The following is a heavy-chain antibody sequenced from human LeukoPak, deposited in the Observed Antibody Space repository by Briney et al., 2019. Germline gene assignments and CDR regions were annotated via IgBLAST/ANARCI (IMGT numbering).Heavy chain of an antibody. Sequence: ASVKVSRKASGGTFSSYAISWVRQAPGQGLEWMGGIIPIFGTANYAQKFQGRVTITADESTSTAYMELSSLRSEDTAVYYCASSPRLGIPDYWGQGTLVTVSS. V-gene: IGHV1-69*01. CDR3: ASSPRLGIPDY. CDR1: GGTFSSYA. D-gene: IGHD7-27*01. J-gene: IGHJ4*02. CDR2: IIPIFGTA.